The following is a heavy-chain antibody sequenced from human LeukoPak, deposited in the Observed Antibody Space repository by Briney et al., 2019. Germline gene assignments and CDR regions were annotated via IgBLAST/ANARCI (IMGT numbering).Heavy chain of an antibody. CDR1: GGSFSGYY. CDR2: INHSGST. D-gene: IGHD2-2*01. J-gene: IGHJ5*02. CDR3: ARVTRHCSSTSCLNWFDP. Sequence: SETLSLTCAVYGGSFSGYYWSWIRQPPGKGLEWIGEINHSGSTNYNPSLKSRVTMSVDTSKNQFSLKLSSVTAADTAVYYCARVTRHCSSTSCLNWFDPWGQGTLVTVSS. V-gene: IGHV4-34*01.